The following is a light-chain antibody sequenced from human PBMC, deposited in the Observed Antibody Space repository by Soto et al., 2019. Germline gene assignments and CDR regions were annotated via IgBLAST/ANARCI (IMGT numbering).Light chain of an antibody. Sequence: EIVLKQSPGTLSLTPRERATLSCRASQSVSSSYLAWYQQRPGQAPRLLIYGASTRATDIPARFSGSGSGTEFTLTISSLQSEDFAVYYCQQYDNWPPTFGQGTRLEIK. J-gene: IGKJ5*01. CDR2: GAS. V-gene: IGKV3-15*01. CDR1: QSVSSSY. CDR3: QQYDNWPPT.